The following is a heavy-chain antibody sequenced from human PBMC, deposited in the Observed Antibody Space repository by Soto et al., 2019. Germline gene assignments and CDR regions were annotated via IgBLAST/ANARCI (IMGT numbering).Heavy chain of an antibody. CDR1: GGSISSGDYY. CDR2: IYYSGST. CDR3: ARAQVPEIGVYYDSSRYPYYFDY. V-gene: IGHV4-30-4*01. Sequence: NPSETLSLTCTVSGGSISSGDYYWSWIRQPPGKGLEWIGYIYYSGSTYYNPSLKSRVTISVDTSKNQFSLKLSSVTAADTAVYYCARAQVPEIGVYYDSSRYPYYFDYWGQGTLVTVSS. J-gene: IGHJ4*02. D-gene: IGHD3-22*01.